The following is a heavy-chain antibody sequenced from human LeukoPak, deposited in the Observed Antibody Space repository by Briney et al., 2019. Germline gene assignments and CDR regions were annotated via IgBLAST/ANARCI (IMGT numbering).Heavy chain of an antibody. CDR1: GFTFSDYY. J-gene: IGHJ5*02. CDR3: ARDRDIVATILDP. Sequence: PGGSLRLSCAASGFTFSDYYMSWFRQAPGKGLEWVSYISSSSSYTNYADSVKGRFTISRDNAKNSLYLQMNSLRAEDTAVYYCARDRDIVATILDPWGQGTLVTVSS. V-gene: IGHV3-11*06. D-gene: IGHD5-12*01. CDR2: ISSSSSYT.